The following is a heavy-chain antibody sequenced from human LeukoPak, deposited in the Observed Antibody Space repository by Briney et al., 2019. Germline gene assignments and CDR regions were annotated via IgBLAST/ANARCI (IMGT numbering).Heavy chain of an antibody. D-gene: IGHD6-19*01. V-gene: IGHV4-39*01. CDR3: TYSSGWSYYFDY. CDR2: IYYSGTT. J-gene: IGHJ4*02. CDR1: GGSISSSNYY. Sequence: PSETLSLTCTVSGGSISSSNYYWGWIRQPPGKGLEWIGSIYYSGTTYYNPSLKSRVTISVDTSKNQFSLKLSSVTAADTALYYCTYSSGWSYYFDYWGRGTLVSVSS.